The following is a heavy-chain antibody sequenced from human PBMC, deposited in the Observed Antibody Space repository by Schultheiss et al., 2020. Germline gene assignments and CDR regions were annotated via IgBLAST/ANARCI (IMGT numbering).Heavy chain of an antibody. J-gene: IGHJ5*02. V-gene: IGHV1-18*04. D-gene: IGHD3-3*01. CDR2: ISAYNGNT. Sequence: ASVKVSCKASGYTFTSYGISWVRQAPGQGLEWMGWISAYNGNTNYAQKLQGRVTMTTDTSTSTAYMELRSLRSDDTAVYYCARVQSKPGDFRFDPWGQGTLVTVSS. CDR3: ARVQSKPGDFRFDP. CDR1: GYTFTSYG.